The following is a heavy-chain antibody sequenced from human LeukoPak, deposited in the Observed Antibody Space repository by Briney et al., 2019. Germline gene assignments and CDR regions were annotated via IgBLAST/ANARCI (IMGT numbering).Heavy chain of an antibody. CDR3: GSIVRATTVDY. CDR2: IYYSGST. CDR1: GGSISSSSYY. V-gene: IGHV4-39*07. D-gene: IGHD1-26*01. J-gene: IGHJ4*02. Sequence: KPSETLSLTCSVSGGSISSSSYYWGWIRQPPGKGLEWIGSIYYSGSTFYNPSLKSRVTISVDTSKNQLSLKLSSVTAADTAVYYCGSIVRATTVDYWGQGTLVTVSS.